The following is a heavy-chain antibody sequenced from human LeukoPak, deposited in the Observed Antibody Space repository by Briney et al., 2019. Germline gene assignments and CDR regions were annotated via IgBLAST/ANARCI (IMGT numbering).Heavy chain of an antibody. CDR3: ARDDDYADY. Sequence: ASVKVSCKASGYTFTSCDIIWVRQATGQGLEWMGWMNPNSANTGYAQKFQGRVTMTRNTSISTAYMELSSLRSEDTAVYYCARDDDYADYWGQGTLVTVSS. CDR1: GYTFTSCD. CDR2: MNPNSANT. J-gene: IGHJ4*02. V-gene: IGHV1-8*01. D-gene: IGHD4-17*01.